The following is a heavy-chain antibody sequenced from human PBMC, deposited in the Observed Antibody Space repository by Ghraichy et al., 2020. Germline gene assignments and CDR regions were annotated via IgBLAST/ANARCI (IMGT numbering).Heavy chain of an antibody. D-gene: IGHD6-13*01. V-gene: IGHV3-49*03. Sequence: GESLNISCTASGFTFGDYAMSWFRQAPGKGLEWVGFIRSKAYGGTTEYAASVKGRFTISRDDSKSIAYLQMNSLKTEDTAVYYCTRDSQAAADPEYFQHWGQGTLVTVSS. J-gene: IGHJ1*01. CDR2: IRSKAYGGTT. CDR3: TRDSQAAADPEYFQH. CDR1: GFTFGDYA.